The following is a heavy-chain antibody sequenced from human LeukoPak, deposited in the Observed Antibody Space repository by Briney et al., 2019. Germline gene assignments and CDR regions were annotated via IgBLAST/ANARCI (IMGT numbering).Heavy chain of an antibody. CDR2: MNPNSGNT. V-gene: IGHV1-8*01. CDR1: GYTFTSYD. Sequence: ASVKVSCKASGYTFTSYDINWVRQATGQGLEWMGWMNPNSGNTGYAQKFQGRVTMTRDTSISTAYMELSRLRSDDTAVYYCARDKKGEYYFDYWGQGTLVTVSS. J-gene: IGHJ4*02. CDR3: ARDKKGEYYFDY. D-gene: IGHD3-16*01.